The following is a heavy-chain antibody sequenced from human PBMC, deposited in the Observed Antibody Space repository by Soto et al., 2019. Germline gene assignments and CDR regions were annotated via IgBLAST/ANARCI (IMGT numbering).Heavy chain of an antibody. CDR1: GGSISSGGYY. Sequence: QVQLQESGPGLVKPSQTLSLTCTVSGGSISSGGYYWSWIRQHPGKGLEWIGYIYYSGSTYYNPSLKSRVTISVDTSKNQFSLKLSSVTAADTAVYYCARIPSYCGGDCYNAGDDFDYWGQGTLVTVSS. V-gene: IGHV4-31*03. CDR2: IYYSGST. J-gene: IGHJ4*02. CDR3: ARIPSYCGGDCYNAGDDFDY. D-gene: IGHD2-21*02.